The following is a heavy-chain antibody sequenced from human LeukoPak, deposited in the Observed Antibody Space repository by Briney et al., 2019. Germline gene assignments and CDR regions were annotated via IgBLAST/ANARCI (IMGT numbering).Heavy chain of an antibody. CDR1: GVTFSSSA. Sequence: GGPLRLSCVASGVTFSSSAMSWVRQAPGKGLEWVSAISNNGGYTYYADSVQGRFTISRDNSKSTLCLQMNSLRAEDTAVYYCAKQLGYCSDGSCYFPYWGQGTLVTVSS. CDR3: AKQLGYCSDGSCYFPY. V-gene: IGHV3-23*01. CDR2: ISNNGGYT. J-gene: IGHJ4*02. D-gene: IGHD2-15*01.